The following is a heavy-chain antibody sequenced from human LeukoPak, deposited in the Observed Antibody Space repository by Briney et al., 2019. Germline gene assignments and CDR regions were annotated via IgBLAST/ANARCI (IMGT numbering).Heavy chain of an antibody. D-gene: IGHD3-3*01. CDR1: GFTFSDSY. CDR2: ISSNINAV. J-gene: IGHJ5*02. Sequence: PGGSLRLSCAVSGFTFSDSYMSWIRQAPGKGLEWISYISSNINAVYYAASVKGRFTISRDNAKNSLYLQMNSLRVEDTAMYFCARVSHDFNWFDPWGQGTLVTVSS. V-gene: IGHV3-11*01. CDR3: ARVSHDFNWFDP.